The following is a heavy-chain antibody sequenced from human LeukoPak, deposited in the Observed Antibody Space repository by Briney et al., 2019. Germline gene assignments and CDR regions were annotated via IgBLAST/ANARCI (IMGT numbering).Heavy chain of an antibody. Sequence: PSETLSLTCTVSGGSISSSGYYWGWIRQPPGKGLEWIGSIYYSGSTYYNPSLKSRVTISVDTSKNQFSLKLSSVTAADTAVYYCARDRDYYGSGSYIHYWGQGTLVTVSS. CDR2: IYYSGST. V-gene: IGHV4-39*07. CDR1: GGSISSSGYY. D-gene: IGHD3-10*01. J-gene: IGHJ4*02. CDR3: ARDRDYYGSGSYIHY.